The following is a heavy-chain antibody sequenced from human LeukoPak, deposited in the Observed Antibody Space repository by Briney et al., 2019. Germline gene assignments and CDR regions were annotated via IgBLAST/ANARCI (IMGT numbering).Heavy chain of an antibody. V-gene: IGHV3-23*01. J-gene: IGHJ6*03. CDR2: ISGSGGST. Sequence: GGPLRLSCAASGFTFSSYAMSWVRQAPGKGLEWVSAISGSGGSTYYADSVKGRFTISRDNSKNTLYLQMNSLRAEDTAVYYCAKARTPQNCMDVWGKGTTVTVSS. CDR3: AKARTPQNCMDV. CDR1: GFTFSSYA. D-gene: IGHD1-1*01.